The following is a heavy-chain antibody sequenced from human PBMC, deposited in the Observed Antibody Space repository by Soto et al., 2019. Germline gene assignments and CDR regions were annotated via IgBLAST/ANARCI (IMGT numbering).Heavy chain of an antibody. CDR3: ARIESAAAAPYWYFDL. Sequence: QVQLQESGPGLVKPSQTLSLTCTVSGGSISSGGYYWSWIRQHPGKGLEWIGYIYYSGSTYYNPSLKSRVTISVDTSKNQFSLKLSSVTAADTAVYYCARIESAAAAPYWYFDLWGRGTLVTVSS. J-gene: IGHJ2*01. CDR1: GGSISSGGYY. CDR2: IYYSGST. D-gene: IGHD6-13*01. V-gene: IGHV4-31*03.